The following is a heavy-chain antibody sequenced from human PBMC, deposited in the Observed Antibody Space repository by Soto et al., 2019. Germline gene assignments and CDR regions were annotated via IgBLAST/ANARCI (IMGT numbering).Heavy chain of an antibody. CDR1: GGSISSGGYS. V-gene: IGHV4-30-2*01. CDR2: IYHSGST. J-gene: IGHJ5*02. CDR3: ARDNRYCSGGSCTHRHNWFDP. D-gene: IGHD2-15*01. Sequence: QLQLQESGSGLVKPSQTLSLTCAVSGGSISSGGYSWSWIRQPPGKGLEWIGYIYHSGSTYYNPSLKSRVTISVDRSKNKFSLKLSSVTAADTAVYYCARDNRYCSGGSCTHRHNWFDPLGQGTLVTVSS.